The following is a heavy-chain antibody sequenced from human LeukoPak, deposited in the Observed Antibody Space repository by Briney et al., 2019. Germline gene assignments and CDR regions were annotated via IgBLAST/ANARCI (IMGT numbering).Heavy chain of an antibody. J-gene: IGHJ4*02. Sequence: SETLSLTCAVYGGSFSGYYWSWIRQPPGKGLEWIGEINHSGSTNYNPSLKGRVTISVDTSKNQFSLKLSSVTAADTAVYYCARGFPNPGGTMVRGVINFDYWGQGALVTVSS. CDR3: ARGFPNPGGTMVRGVINFDY. CDR2: INHSGST. D-gene: IGHD3-10*01. V-gene: IGHV4-34*01. CDR1: GGSFSGYY.